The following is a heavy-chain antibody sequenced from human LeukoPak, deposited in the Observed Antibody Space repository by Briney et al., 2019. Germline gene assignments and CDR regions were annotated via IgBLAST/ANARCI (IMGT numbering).Heavy chain of an antibody. Sequence: ASVKVSCKASGYTFTGYYMHWVRQAPGQGLEWMGWINPNSGGTNYVQKFQGRVTMTRDTSISTAYMELSRLRSDDTAVYYCAKGRYSGYGSYWGQGTLVTVSS. V-gene: IGHV1-2*02. CDR2: INPNSGGT. D-gene: IGHD5-12*01. CDR1: GYTFTGYY. J-gene: IGHJ4*02. CDR3: AKGRYSGYGSY.